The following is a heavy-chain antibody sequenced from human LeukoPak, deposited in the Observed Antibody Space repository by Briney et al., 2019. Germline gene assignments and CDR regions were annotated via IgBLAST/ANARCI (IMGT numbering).Heavy chain of an antibody. CDR2: ISVYNGNT. CDR3: ARLDDTNNWFDP. CDR1: GYTFTSYG. Sequence: ASVKVSCKASGYTFTSYGITWVRQAPGQGLEWMGWISVYNGNTNYAQKVQGRVTMTTDTSTSTAYMELRSLRSDDTAVYYCARLDDTNNWFDPWGQGTLVTVSS. D-gene: IGHD3-22*01. V-gene: IGHV1-18*01. J-gene: IGHJ5*02.